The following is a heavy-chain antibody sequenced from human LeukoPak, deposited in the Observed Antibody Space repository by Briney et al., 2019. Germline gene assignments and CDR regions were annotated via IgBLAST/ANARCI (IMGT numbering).Heavy chain of an antibody. CDR1: GGSISSYY. Sequence: PSETLSLTCTVSGGSISSYYWSWLRQPPGKGLEWIGYIYYSGSTNYNPSLKSRVTISVDTSKNQFSLKLSSVTAADTAVYYCARGAGGMAFDYWGQGTLVTVSS. J-gene: IGHJ4*02. V-gene: IGHV4-59*01. CDR2: IYYSGST. D-gene: IGHD1-26*01. CDR3: ARGAGGMAFDY.